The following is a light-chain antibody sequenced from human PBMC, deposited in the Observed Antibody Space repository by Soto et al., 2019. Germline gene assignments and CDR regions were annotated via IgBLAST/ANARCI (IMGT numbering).Light chain of an antibody. Sequence: IQLTQSPSSLSASVGDRVTITCRASQGISSYLAWYQQEPGKAPKLLIYAASTLQSGVPSRFSGSGSGTDFTLTISSLQAEDFAAYYCQQLGSYPITFGQGTRLEIK. V-gene: IGKV1-9*01. CDR1: QGISSY. J-gene: IGKJ5*01. CDR2: AAS. CDR3: QQLGSYPIT.